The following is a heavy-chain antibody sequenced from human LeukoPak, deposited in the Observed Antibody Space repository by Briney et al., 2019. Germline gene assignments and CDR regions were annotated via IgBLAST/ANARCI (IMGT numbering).Heavy chain of an antibody. Sequence: GGSLRLSCAASEFSVGSNYMTWVRQAPGKGLEWVSLIYSGGSTYYADSVKGRFTISRDNSKNTLYLQMNSLRAEDTAVYYCAPAMQTAKSVPWGQGTLVTVSS. CDR1: EFSVGSNY. D-gene: IGHD2-2*01. CDR3: APAMQTAKSVP. V-gene: IGHV3-66*01. J-gene: IGHJ5*02. CDR2: IYSGGST.